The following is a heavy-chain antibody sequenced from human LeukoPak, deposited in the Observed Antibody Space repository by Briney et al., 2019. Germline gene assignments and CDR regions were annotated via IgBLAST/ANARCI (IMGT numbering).Heavy chain of an antibody. J-gene: IGHJ4*02. D-gene: IGHD3-22*01. V-gene: IGHV3-23*01. CDR2: ISGDGGRT. CDR1: GFAFSSYA. Sequence: GGSLRLSCAASGFAFSSYAMSWVRQAPGKGLEWVSGISGDGGRTYYADSVKGRFAISRDNAKNSLYLQMNSLRAEDTAVYYCARALHNDSSGYLSGCFDYWGQGTLVTVSS. CDR3: ARALHNDSSGYLSGCFDY.